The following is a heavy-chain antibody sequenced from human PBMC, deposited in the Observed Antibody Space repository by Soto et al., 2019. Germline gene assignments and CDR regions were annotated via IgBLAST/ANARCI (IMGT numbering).Heavy chain of an antibody. D-gene: IGHD3-10*01. Sequence: QVQLQESGPGLVKPSQTLSLTCTVSGGSISSGDYYWSWIRQPPGQGLEWIGYIYYSGSTYYNPSLKRRVTTSVDTSKNQFSLKLSSVTAADTAVYYCARAQGSGFLVSWGQGTLVTVSS. J-gene: IGHJ4*02. V-gene: IGHV4-30-4*01. CDR1: GGSISSGDYY. CDR2: IYYSGST. CDR3: ARAQGSGFLVS.